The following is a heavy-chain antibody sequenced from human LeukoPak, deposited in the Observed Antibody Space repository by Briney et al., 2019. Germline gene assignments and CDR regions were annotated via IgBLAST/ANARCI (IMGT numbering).Heavy chain of an antibody. V-gene: IGHV3-21*01. D-gene: IGHD6-13*01. CDR1: GFTFSSYS. J-gene: IGHJ4*02. CDR2: ISSSSSYI. Sequence: GGSLRLSCAASGFTFSSYSMNWVRQAPGKGLEWVSSISSSSSYIYYADSVKGRFTISRDNAKNSLYLQMNSLRAEDTAVYYCARARGPRQQLVPSLWYWGQGTLVTVSS. CDR3: ARARGPRQQLVPSLWY.